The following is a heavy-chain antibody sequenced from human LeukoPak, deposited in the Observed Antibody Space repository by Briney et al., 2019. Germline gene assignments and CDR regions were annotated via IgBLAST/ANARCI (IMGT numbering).Heavy chain of an antibody. V-gene: IGHV3-15*07. D-gene: IGHD3-22*01. J-gene: IGHJ5*02. Sequence: GGSLRLSCATSGFTFSNAWMNWVRQAPGKGLEWVGRIRSNSDGGTIDYAAPVKGRFTLSRDDSKTTLYLQMNSLQTEDTVVYYCATDFYDSTWGQGTLVTVSS. CDR1: GFTFSNAW. CDR3: ATDFYDST. CDR2: IRSNSDGGTI.